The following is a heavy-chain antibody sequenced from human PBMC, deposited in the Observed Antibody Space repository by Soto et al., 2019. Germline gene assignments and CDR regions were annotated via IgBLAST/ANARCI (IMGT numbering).Heavy chain of an antibody. J-gene: IGHJ5*02. Sequence: SETLSLTCTVSGDSISTDYWSWIRQPPGKGLEWIGYTYYSGLTNTNPSLKSRLTISVDTSKNQFSLKLTSVTAADTAVYYCARARGSSQNLDTWGQGTLVTVSS. CDR2: TYYSGLT. CDR3: ARARGSSQNLDT. V-gene: IGHV4-59*01. CDR1: GDSISTDY. D-gene: IGHD6-13*01.